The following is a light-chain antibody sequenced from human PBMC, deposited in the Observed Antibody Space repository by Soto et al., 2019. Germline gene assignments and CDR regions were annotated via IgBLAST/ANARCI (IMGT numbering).Light chain of an antibody. J-gene: IGKJ4*01. V-gene: IGKV1-39*01. CDR1: QTINNRL. CDR3: QQSSSTPRT. Sequence: DMRMTQSPASLSASVGDTVTITCRASQTINNRLFNWYQQKPGEAPKLLIYAASSLQPGVPSTYCGSGSWTEFTLTISRLQRDDVATYYCQQSSSTPRTFGGGTKVEIK. CDR2: AAS.